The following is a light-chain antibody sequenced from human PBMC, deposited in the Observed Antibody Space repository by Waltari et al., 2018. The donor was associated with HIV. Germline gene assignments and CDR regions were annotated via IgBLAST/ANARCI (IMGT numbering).Light chain of an antibody. Sequence: QSVLTQSPSTSGTPGQRVTISCSGSSSNIESNYVSWFQQVPGTAPKPRIFRNTQRPSGVSDRFSGSVSGTSASLAISGLRSEDEADYYCAVWDDSLSAQLFGGGTKLTVL. CDR2: RNT. CDR1: SSNIESNY. V-gene: IGLV1-47*01. J-gene: IGLJ3*02. CDR3: AVWDDSLSAQL.